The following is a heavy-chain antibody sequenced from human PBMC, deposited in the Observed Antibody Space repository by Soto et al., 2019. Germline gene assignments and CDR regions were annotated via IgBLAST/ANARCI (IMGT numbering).Heavy chain of an antibody. V-gene: IGHV4-59*08. D-gene: IGHD6-13*01. Sequence: SETLSLTCTVSGGSISSYYWSWIRQPPGKGLEWIGYIYYSGSTNYNPSLKSRVTISVDTSKNQFSLKLSSVTAADTAVYYCARRNSSSWYYFDYWGQGTLVTVPQ. CDR3: ARRNSSSWYYFDY. J-gene: IGHJ4*02. CDR1: GGSISSYY. CDR2: IYYSGST.